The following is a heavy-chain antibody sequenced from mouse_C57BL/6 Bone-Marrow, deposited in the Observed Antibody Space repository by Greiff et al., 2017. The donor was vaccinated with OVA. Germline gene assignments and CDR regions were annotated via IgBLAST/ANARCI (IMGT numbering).Heavy chain of an antibody. D-gene: IGHD1-1*01. Sequence: QVQLQQPGAELVRPGSSVKLSCKASGYTFTSYWMDWVKQRPGQGLEWIGNIYPSDSETHYNQKFKDKATLTVDKSSSTAYMQLSSLTSEDSAVYYCARLADYYGSSYEDWYFDVWGTGTTVTVSS. CDR1: GYTFTSYW. J-gene: IGHJ1*03. CDR2: IYPSDSET. CDR3: ARLADYYGSSYEDWYFDV. V-gene: IGHV1-61*01.